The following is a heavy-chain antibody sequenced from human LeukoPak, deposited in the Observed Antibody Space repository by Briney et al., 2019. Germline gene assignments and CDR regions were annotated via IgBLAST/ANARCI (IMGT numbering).Heavy chain of an antibody. J-gene: IGHJ4*02. V-gene: IGHV4-39*01. CDR3: VRGSLLVVPFEF. CDR1: GGSVSSPSYY. Sequence: SETLSLTCTVTGGSVSSPSYYWAWIRQAPGEGLEWIGSVYYSGSAYHNPSLRSRVTLAMDTSQNQFSLNLNSATVTDTAVYYCVRGSLLVVPFEFWGQGILVTVSS. CDR2: VYYSGSA. D-gene: IGHD2-8*02.